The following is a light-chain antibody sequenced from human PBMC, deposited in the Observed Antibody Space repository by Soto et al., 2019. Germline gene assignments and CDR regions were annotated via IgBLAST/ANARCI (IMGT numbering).Light chain of an antibody. CDR2: EVS. Sequence: QSALTQPASVSGSPGQSIAISCTGTGSDVGAYDYVSWYQQHPDRAPKLIIYEVSNRPSGISNRFSGSKSVNTATLTISWLQAEDEADYYCSSHTSSNTRVFGTGTKLTVL. CDR1: GSDVGAYDY. V-gene: IGLV2-14*03. J-gene: IGLJ1*01. CDR3: SSHTSSNTRV.